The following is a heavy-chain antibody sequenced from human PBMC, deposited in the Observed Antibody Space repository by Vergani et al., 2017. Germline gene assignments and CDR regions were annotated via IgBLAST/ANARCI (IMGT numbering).Heavy chain of an antibody. CDR1: GFTFKSYG. Sequence: QVQLVEPGGGVVQPGGPLRLSCAASGFTFKSYGMHWVRQAPGKGLEWVASIRSDESRRYYGDSMEGPFTISRDNSKNTSYLQMKSLTAEDTAIYYCAGPQGTSAYYYGGFDYWGQGILVTVSS. CDR2: IRSDESRR. V-gene: IGHV3-30*02. CDR3: AGPQGTSAYYYGGFDY. J-gene: IGHJ4*02. D-gene: IGHD3-22*01.